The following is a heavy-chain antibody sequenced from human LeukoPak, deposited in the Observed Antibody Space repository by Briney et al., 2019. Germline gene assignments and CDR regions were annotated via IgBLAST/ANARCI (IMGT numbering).Heavy chain of an antibody. D-gene: IGHD2-2*01. Sequence: SETLSLTCAVSGGSISSGGYSWSWIRRPSGKGMEWIGYIYHSGSTYYNPSLKSRVTISVDRSKNQFSLKLSSVTAADTAVYYCALGYCSSTSCYGAFDIWGQGTMVTVSS. V-gene: IGHV4-30-2*01. CDR3: ALGYCSSTSCYGAFDI. J-gene: IGHJ3*02. CDR2: IYHSGST. CDR1: GGSISSGGYS.